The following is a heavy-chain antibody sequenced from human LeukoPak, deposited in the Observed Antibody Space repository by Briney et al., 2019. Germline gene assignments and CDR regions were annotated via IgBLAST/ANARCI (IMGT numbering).Heavy chain of an antibody. CDR3: ARGGGLLSGSDYYYYYYMDV. CDR1: GFTFSSYS. Sequence: GGSLRLSCAASGFTFSSYSMNWVRQAPGKGLEWVSYISSSSSTIYYADSVKGRFTISRDNAKNSLYLQMNSLRAEDTAVYYCARGGGLLSGSDYYYYYYMDVWGKGTTVTVSS. J-gene: IGHJ6*03. D-gene: IGHD3-10*01. CDR2: ISSSSSTI. V-gene: IGHV3-48*01.